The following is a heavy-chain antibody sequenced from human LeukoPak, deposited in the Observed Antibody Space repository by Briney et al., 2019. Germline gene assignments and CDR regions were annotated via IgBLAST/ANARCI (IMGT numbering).Heavy chain of an antibody. CDR3: ARVGDPYCSSTSCYDNWFDP. D-gene: IGHD2-2*01. J-gene: IGHJ5*02. V-gene: IGHV4-61*02. Sequence: SETLSLTCKVSGGSISSGSYYWSWIRQPAGKGLEWIGRIYTSGSTNYNPSLKSRVTISVDTSKNQFSLKLSSVTAADTAVYYCARVGDPYCSSTSCYDNWFDPWGQGTLVTVSS. CDR2: IYTSGST. CDR1: GGSISSGSYY.